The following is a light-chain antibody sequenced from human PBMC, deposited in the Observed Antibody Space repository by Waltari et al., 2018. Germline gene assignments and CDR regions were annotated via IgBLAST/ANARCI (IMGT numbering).Light chain of an antibody. V-gene: IGLV6-57*01. Sequence: FILTQPHSVSESPGKTVTISCTRSSGSLASNYVQWYPQRPGRSPTTVIYEADQRPSGVLDRLSGSIDGSSNSASLTISGLKTEDEFDYYCQSYASTTVIFGGGTKLTVL. CDR1: SGSLASNY. CDR2: EAD. J-gene: IGLJ2*01. CDR3: QSYASTTVI.